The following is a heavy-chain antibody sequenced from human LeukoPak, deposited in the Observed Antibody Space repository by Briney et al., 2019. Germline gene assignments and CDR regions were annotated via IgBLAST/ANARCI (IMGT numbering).Heavy chain of an antibody. CDR3: TKARFGSGTYSAYDF. D-gene: IGHD3-10*01. CDR2: ITGSGTST. V-gene: IGHV3-23*01. J-gene: IGHJ3*01. CDR1: GFTFSSYA. Sequence: GGSLRLSCAASGFTFSSYAMTWVRQCPGKGLEWVSTITGSGTSTFYADSVKGRFTISRDTSKTTLHLQMNSLRADDTAIYYCTKARFGSGTYSAYDFWGQGTMVTVSS.